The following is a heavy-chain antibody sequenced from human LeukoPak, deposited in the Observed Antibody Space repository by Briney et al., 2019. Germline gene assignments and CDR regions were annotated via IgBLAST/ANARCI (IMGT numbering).Heavy chain of an antibody. Sequence: ASVKVSCKASGYAFTSYDINWVRQASGQGLEWMGWMNPNSGNTASAQKFQGRVTMTTNTSISTAYMELTGLRSEDTAMYFCARKGLLGSGKPWFDPWGQGTLVTVSS. CDR1: GYAFTSYD. CDR3: ARKGLLGSGKPWFDP. D-gene: IGHD2-15*01. J-gene: IGHJ5*02. CDR2: MNPNSGNT. V-gene: IGHV1-8*01.